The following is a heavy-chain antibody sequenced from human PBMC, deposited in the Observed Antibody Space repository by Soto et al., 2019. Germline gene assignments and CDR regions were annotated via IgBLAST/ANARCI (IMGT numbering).Heavy chain of an antibody. V-gene: IGHV1-69*06. Sequence: SVSDSSKASGGTFTLSTIILVRQSRGPGLECLGGIVPNFVGATYAQKFQGRVKITADKSPSTAYLEPSRLQSEDTAVSYCARGTPPPLYYDFWSVSPGYGMDVWGQGTTVTVSS. J-gene: IGHJ6*02. CDR3: ARGTPPPLYYDFWSVSPGYGMDV. CDR1: GGTFTLST. CDR2: IVPNFVGA. D-gene: IGHD3-3*01.